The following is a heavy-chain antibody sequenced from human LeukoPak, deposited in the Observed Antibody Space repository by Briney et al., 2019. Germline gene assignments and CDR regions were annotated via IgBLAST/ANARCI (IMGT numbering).Heavy chain of an antibody. V-gene: IGHV5-51*01. CDR2: IYPADSDT. J-gene: IGHJ4*02. Sequence: GGSLKIFCKGSGFSFTSYWFGWVRQMPGKGLEWMGLIYPADSDTRYSPSFQGQVTISADRSISTAYLQWSSLKAPDTAMYYCARFWTGYSDYWGQGTLVTVSS. CDR1: GFSFTSYW. D-gene: IGHD3/OR15-3a*01. CDR3: ARFWTGYSDY.